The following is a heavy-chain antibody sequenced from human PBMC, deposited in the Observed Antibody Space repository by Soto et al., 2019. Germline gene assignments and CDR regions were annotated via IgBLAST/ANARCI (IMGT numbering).Heavy chain of an antibody. CDR2: IYYTGVT. CDR3: ARASSGVGNWFDP. Sequence: SETLSLTCAISGVSISSGYYWGWIRQPPGKGLEWIGSIYYTGVTYYNPVLRSRVSISADTSKNQFSLKMSSVTAADTAVYYCARASSGVGNWFDPWGQGTPVTV. J-gene: IGHJ5*02. D-gene: IGHD3-22*01. V-gene: IGHV4-38-2*01. CDR1: GVSISSGYY.